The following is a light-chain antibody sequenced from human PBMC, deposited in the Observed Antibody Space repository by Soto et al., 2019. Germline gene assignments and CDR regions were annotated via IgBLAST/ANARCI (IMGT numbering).Light chain of an antibody. V-gene: IGLV2-11*01. CDR2: DVS. CDR1: SSDVGDYNS. Sequence: QSVLTQPRSVSGSPGQSVTFSCIGTSSDVGDYNSVSWYQQHPGKAPKLMIYDVSKRPSGVPDRFSGSKSGNTASLTISGLQAEDEADYYCCSYVGGYSYVFGIGTKV. CDR3: CSYVGGYSYV. J-gene: IGLJ1*01.